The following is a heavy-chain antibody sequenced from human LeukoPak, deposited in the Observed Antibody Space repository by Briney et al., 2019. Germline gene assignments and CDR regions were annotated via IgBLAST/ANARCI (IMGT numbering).Heavy chain of an antibody. Sequence: PGGALRLSCAASGFTVSSNYMSWVRHAPGGGLEWVSFIYSGGSTYYADSVKGRFTISRHNSKNTLYLQMNSLRAEDTAVYYCARVVDSSGYYDYWGQGTLVTVSS. CDR3: ARVVDSSGYYDY. CDR1: GFTVSSNY. CDR2: IYSGGST. D-gene: IGHD3-22*01. J-gene: IGHJ4*02. V-gene: IGHV3-53*04.